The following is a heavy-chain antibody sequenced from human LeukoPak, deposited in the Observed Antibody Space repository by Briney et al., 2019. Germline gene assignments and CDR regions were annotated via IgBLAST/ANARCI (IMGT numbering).Heavy chain of an antibody. CDR1: GFTFSDYY. D-gene: IGHD2-15*01. Sequence: GGSLRLSCAACGFTFSDYYMSWIRQAPGKGMECVSYISSSGGTIYYADSVKGRFTISRDNAKNSLYLQMNSLRAEDTAVYYGARGSVTFQYWGQGTLVTVSS. J-gene: IGHJ1*01. V-gene: IGHV3-11*04. CDR3: ARGSVTFQY. CDR2: ISSSGGTI.